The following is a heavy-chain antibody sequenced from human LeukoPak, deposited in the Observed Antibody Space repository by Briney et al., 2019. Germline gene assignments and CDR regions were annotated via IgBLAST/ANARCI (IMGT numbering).Heavy chain of an antibody. CDR1: GFTFDDYG. CDR2: ISGSGGST. Sequence: GGSLRLSCAASGFTFDDYGMSWVRQAPGKGLEWVSAISGSGGSTYYADSVKGRFTISRDNSKNTLYLQMNSLRAEDTAVYYCAKKGTYCSGGSCYGYYYYMDVWGKGTTVTVSS. CDR3: AKKGTYCSGGSCYGYYYYMDV. V-gene: IGHV3-23*01. J-gene: IGHJ6*03. D-gene: IGHD2-15*01.